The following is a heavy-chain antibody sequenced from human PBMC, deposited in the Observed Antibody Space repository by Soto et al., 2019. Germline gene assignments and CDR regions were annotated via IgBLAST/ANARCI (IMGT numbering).Heavy chain of an antibody. CDR2: ISGNGGTA. CDR3: AKNPEEIVPGGADY. Sequence: EVQLLESGGGLVQPGGSLRLSCAASGFTFGFNGMTWVRQGPGKGLEWVSLISGNGGTAYYADSVEGRFTISRDNSKNTLYLQMNSLRAEDTAVYYCAKNPEEIVPGGADYWGQGTLVTVSS. D-gene: IGHD2-15*01. CDR1: GFTFGFNG. J-gene: IGHJ4*02. V-gene: IGHV3-23*01.